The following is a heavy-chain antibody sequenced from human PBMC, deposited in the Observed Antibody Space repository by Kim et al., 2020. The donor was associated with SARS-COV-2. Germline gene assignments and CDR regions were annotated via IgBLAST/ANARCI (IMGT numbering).Heavy chain of an antibody. D-gene: IGHD3-10*02. CDR3: AKEKLFSRLFDY. Sequence: YADSVKDRFTISRDSSKSTLYLQMNSLRAEDTAVYYCAKEKLFSRLFDYWGQGTLVTVSS. J-gene: IGHJ4*02. V-gene: IGHV3-23*01.